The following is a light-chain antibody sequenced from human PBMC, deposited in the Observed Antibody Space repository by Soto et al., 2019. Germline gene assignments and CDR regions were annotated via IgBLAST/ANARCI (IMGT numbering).Light chain of an antibody. CDR1: QSVLYSSNNKNY. Sequence: DIVMTQSPDSLAVSLGERATINCKSSQSVLYSSNNKNYLAWYQQRPGQPPKLLIYWASTRESGVPDRFSGSGSVTDFTLTITRLQAEDVAVYYCQQYESTPPTFGQGTKLEI. J-gene: IGKJ2*01. V-gene: IGKV4-1*01. CDR3: QQYESTPPT. CDR2: WAS.